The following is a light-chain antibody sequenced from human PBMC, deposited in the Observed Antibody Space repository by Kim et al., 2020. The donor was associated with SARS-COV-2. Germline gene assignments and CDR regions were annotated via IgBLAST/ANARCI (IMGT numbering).Light chain of an antibody. CDR2: GDN. V-gene: IGLV1-40*01. CDR3: QSYDSSLSARV. CDR1: TSNLGAGYH. J-gene: IGLJ3*02. Sequence: QGVTISWTGGTSNLGAGYHAHWYQQLPGTAPKLLIYGDNKRPSGVPDRFSGSRSGTSASLAVTGLQAEDEADYYCQSYDSSLSARVFGGGTQLTVL.